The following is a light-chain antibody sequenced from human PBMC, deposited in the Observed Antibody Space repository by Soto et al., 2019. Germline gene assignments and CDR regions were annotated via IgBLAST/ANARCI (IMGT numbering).Light chain of an antibody. Sequence: QSVLTQPPSVSGAPGQMGTISCTGSSSNIGAGYDVHWYQQLPGTAPKLLIFGNGNRPSGVPDRFSGSKSDTSASLAITGLQAEDEADYYCQTYDSSLSGLFVFGTGTKV. CDR1: SSNIGAGYD. V-gene: IGLV1-40*01. CDR3: QTYDSSLSGLFV. CDR2: GNG. J-gene: IGLJ1*01.